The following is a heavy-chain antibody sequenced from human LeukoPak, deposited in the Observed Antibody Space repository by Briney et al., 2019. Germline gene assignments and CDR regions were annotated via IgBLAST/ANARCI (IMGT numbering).Heavy chain of an antibody. V-gene: IGHV1-18*01. Sequence: ASVKVSCKASGYTFTSYGISWVRQAPGQGLEWMGWISAYNGNTNYAQKLQGRVTLTTDTSTSTAYMELRSLRSDDTAVYYCATSTMVRGVEAFHYWGQGTLVTVSS. CDR3: ATSTMVRGVEAFHY. D-gene: IGHD3-10*01. CDR2: ISAYNGNT. J-gene: IGHJ4*02. CDR1: GYTFTSYG.